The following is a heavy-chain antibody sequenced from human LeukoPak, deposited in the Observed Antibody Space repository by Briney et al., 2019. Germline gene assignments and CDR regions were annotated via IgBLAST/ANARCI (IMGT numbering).Heavy chain of an antibody. CDR2: ISGSGGST. CDR1: GFTFSSYA. D-gene: IGHD2-15*01. Sequence: GGSLRLSCAASGFTFSSYAMSWVRQAPGKGLEWVSAISGSGGSTYCADSVKGRFTISRDNSKNTLYLQMNSLRAEDTAVYYCAKRYCSGGSCYMGFDYWGQGTLVTVSS. J-gene: IGHJ4*02. CDR3: AKRYCSGGSCYMGFDY. V-gene: IGHV3-23*01.